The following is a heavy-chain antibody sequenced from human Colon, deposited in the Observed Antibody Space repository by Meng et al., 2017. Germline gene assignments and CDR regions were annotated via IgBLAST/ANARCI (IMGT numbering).Heavy chain of an antibody. D-gene: IGHD6-13*01. CDR1: GGSISSYY. CDR2: INNSGST. V-gene: IGHV4-59*01. J-gene: IGHJ4*02. CDR3: ARISPNRQLAEN. Sequence: GSLRLSCTVSGGSISSYYWSWIRQPPGKGLEWIGYINNSGSTNYNPSLKSRVTISVDTSKNQFSLKLSSVTAADTAVYYCARISPNRQLAENWGQGTLVTVSS.